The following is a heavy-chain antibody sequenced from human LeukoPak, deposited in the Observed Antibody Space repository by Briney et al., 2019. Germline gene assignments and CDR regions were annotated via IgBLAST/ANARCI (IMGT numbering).Heavy chain of an antibody. V-gene: IGHV3-15*01. Sequence: PGGSLRLSCAASGFTFSNAWMSWVRQAPGKGLEWVGRIKSKTDGGTTDYAAPVEGRFTISRDDSKNTLYLQMNSLKTEDTAVYYCTTAFVCSGGSCHPPYWGQGTLVTVSS. CDR3: TTAFVCSGGSCHPPY. J-gene: IGHJ4*02. CDR2: IKSKTDGGTT. CDR1: GFTFSNAW. D-gene: IGHD2-15*01.